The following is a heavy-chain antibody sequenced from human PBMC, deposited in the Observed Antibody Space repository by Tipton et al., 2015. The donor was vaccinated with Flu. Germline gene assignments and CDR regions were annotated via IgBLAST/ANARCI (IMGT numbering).Heavy chain of an antibody. Sequence: LRLSCAVSGYSISSGYYWGWIRQPPGKGLEWIGSIYHSGSTYHNPSLKSRVTISVDTSKNQFPLKLSSVTAADTAVYYCARQLSVGATSGFDYWGQGTLVTVSS. D-gene: IGHD1-26*01. CDR3: ARQLSVGATSGFDY. J-gene: IGHJ4*02. V-gene: IGHV4-38-2*01. CDR1: GYSISSGYY. CDR2: IYHSGST.